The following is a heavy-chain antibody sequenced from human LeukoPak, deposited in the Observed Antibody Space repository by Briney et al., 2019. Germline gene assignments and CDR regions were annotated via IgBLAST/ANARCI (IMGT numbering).Heavy chain of an antibody. CDR2: INPNSGGT. Sequence: ASVKVSCKASGYTFTGYYMHWVRQAPGQGLEWMGGINPNSGGTNYAQKFQGRVTMTRDTSISTDYMELSRLRSDDTDVYYCARQADYDSSGYYDENWFDPWGQGTLVTVSS. CDR3: ARQADYDSSGYYDENWFDP. J-gene: IGHJ5*02. D-gene: IGHD3-22*01. V-gene: IGHV1-2*02. CDR1: GYTFTGYY.